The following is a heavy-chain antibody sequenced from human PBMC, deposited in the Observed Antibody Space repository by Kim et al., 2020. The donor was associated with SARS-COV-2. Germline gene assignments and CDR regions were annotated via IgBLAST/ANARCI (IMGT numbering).Heavy chain of an antibody. J-gene: IGHJ4*02. CDR3: ARDGSSNYYGSGSYYPYFDY. CDR2: IWYDGSHK. Sequence: GGSLRLSCAASGFTFSSYGMHWVRQAPGKGLEWVAVIWYDGSHKYYADSVKGRFTISRDNSKNTLYLQMNSLRAEDTAVYYCARDGSSNYYGSGSYYPYFDYWGQGTLVTVSS. D-gene: IGHD3-10*01. V-gene: IGHV3-33*01. CDR1: GFTFSSYG.